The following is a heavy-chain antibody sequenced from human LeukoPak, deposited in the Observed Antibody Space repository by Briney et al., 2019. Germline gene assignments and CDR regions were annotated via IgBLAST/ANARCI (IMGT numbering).Heavy chain of an antibody. D-gene: IGHD2-15*01. J-gene: IGHJ4*02. CDR2: INPNSGGT. Sequence: GASVKVSCKASGYTFTGYYMHWVRQAPGQGLEWMGWINPNSGGTNYAQKFQGRVTMTRDTSISTAYMELSRLRSDDTAVYYCARGRRNCSGGSCYSSFGYWGQGTLVTVSS. V-gene: IGHV1-2*02. CDR1: GYTFTGYY. CDR3: ARGRRNCSGGSCYSSFGY.